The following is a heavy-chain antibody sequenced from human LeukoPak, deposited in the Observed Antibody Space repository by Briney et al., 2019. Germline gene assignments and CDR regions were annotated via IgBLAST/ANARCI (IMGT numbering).Heavy chain of an antibody. V-gene: IGHV3-23*01. D-gene: IGHD3-9*01. CDR1: GFTFSGYW. CDR3: AKCILTGYYKGYMDV. J-gene: IGHJ6*03. Sequence: GGSLRLSCAASGFTFSGYWMIWVRQAPGKGLEWVSAISGSGGSTYYADSVKGRFTISRDNSKNTLYLQMNSLRAEDTAVYYCAKCILTGYYKGYMDVWGKGTTVTISS. CDR2: ISGSGGST.